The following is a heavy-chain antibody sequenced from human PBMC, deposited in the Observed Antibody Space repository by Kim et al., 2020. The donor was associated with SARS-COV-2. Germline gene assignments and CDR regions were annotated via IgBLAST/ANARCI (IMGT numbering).Heavy chain of an antibody. Sequence: NPTYAQGFTGRFVFSLDTSVSTAYLQISSLKAEDTAVYYCARELKGGFDYWGQGTLVTVSS. D-gene: IGHD3-16*01. V-gene: IGHV7-4-1*02. CDR3: ARELKGGFDY. CDR2: NP. J-gene: IGHJ4*02.